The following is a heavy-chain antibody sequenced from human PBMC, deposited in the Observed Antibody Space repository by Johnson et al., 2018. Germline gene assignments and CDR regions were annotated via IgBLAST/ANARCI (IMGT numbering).Heavy chain of an antibody. V-gene: IGHV3-30*03. CDR2: ISYYGNNK. CDR3: ATGISRLGELSLFTY. D-gene: IGHD3-16*02. Sequence: VQLVETGGGVVQPGRSLRLSCAVSGFTFTNYGMHWVRQAPGKGLEWVAVISYYGNNKFYADSVKGRFTISSDSSKKTLYLQMSSLRAEDTAVYYCATGISRLGELSLFTYWGQGTLVTVSS. J-gene: IGHJ4*02. CDR1: GFTFTNYG.